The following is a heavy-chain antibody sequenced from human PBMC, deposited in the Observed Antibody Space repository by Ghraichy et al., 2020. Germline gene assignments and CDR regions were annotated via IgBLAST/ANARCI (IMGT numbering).Heavy chain of an antibody. CDR2: IYYSGST. V-gene: IGHV4-59*01. Sequence: SETLSLTCTVSGGSISSYYWSWIRQPPGKGLEWIGYIYYSGSTNYNPSLKSRVTISVDTSKNQFSLKLSSVTAADTAVYYCATTRGLERPYWYFDLWGRGTLVTVSS. J-gene: IGHJ2*01. CDR1: GGSISSYY. CDR3: ATTRGLERPYWYFDL. D-gene: IGHD1-1*01.